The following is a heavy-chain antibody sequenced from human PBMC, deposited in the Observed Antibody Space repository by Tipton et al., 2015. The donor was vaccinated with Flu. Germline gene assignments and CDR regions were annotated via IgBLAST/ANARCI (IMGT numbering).Heavy chain of an antibody. CDR1: GGSISSYY. CDR3: ARLRALTSSFDP. V-gene: IGHV4-59*12. J-gene: IGHJ5*02. D-gene: IGHD1-20*01. CDR2: IDYSGST. Sequence: TLSLTCTVSGGSISSYYWSWIWQPPGKGLEWIGYIDYSGSTNYNPSLKSRVTISIDTSKNQLSLKLNSVTAADTAVYYCARLRALTSSFDPWGQGTLVTVSS.